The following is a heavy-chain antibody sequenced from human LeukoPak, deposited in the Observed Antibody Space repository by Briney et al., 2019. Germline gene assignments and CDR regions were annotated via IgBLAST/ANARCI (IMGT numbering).Heavy chain of an antibody. J-gene: IGHJ6*02. D-gene: IGHD4-17*01. Sequence: SETLSLTCTVSNGSITSYYWNWIRQPAGKRLEWIGRIYSSGSTNYNPSLKSRVTISVDTSKNQFSLKLSSMTAADTAVYYCARDKKYGDYGDYYYGMDVWGQGTTVTVSS. CDR2: IYSSGST. CDR3: ARDKKYGDYGDYYYGMDV. CDR1: NGSITSYY. V-gene: IGHV4-4*07.